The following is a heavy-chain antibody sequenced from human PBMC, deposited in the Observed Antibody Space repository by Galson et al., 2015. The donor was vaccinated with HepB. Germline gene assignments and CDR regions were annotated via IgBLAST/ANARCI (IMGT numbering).Heavy chain of an antibody. J-gene: IGHJ4*02. CDR2: INSDGSGT. V-gene: IGHV3-74*01. CDR3: ASGVDTAMVPLGY. D-gene: IGHD5-18*01. Sequence: SLRLSCAASGFTFSSYWMHWVRQAPGKGLVWVSRINSDGSGTSYADSVKGRFTISRDNAKNTLYLQMNSLRAEDTAVYYCASGVDTAMVPLGYWGQGTLVTVSS. CDR1: GFTFSSYW.